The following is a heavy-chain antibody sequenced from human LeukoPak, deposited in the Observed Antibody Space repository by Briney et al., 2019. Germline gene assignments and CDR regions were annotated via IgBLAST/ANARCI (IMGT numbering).Heavy chain of an antibody. CDR3: ARDLDHAVAGPFDP. Sequence: GSLLLSCAASGFTFSSYSMNWVRQAPGKGLEWVSSISSSSSYIYYADSVKGRFTISRDNAKNSLYLQMNSLRAEDTAVYYCARDLDHAVAGPFDPWGQGTLVTVSS. CDR1: GFTFSSYS. V-gene: IGHV3-21*01. D-gene: IGHD6-19*01. CDR2: ISSSSSYI. J-gene: IGHJ5*02.